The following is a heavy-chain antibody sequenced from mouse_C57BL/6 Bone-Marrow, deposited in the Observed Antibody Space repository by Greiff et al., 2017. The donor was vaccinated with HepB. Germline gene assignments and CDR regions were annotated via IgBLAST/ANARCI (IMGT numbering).Heavy chain of an antibody. J-gene: IGHJ4*01. CDR3: AIGSGIYYDCDEGVDY. CDR2: INPNNGGT. V-gene: IGHV1-26*01. CDR1: GYTFTDYY. Sequence: EVKLQQSGPELVKPGASVKISCKASGYTFTDYYMNWVKQSHGKSLEWIGDINPNNGGTSYNQKFKGKATLTVDKSSSTAYMELRSLTSEDSAVYYCAIGSGIYYDCDEGVDYWGQGTSVTVSS. D-gene: IGHD2-4*01.